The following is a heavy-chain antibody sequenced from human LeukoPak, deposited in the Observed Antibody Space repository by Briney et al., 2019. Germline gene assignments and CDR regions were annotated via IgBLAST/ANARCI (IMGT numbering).Heavy chain of an antibody. V-gene: IGHV1-69*05. J-gene: IGHJ4*02. CDR2: IIPIFGTA. CDR1: GGTFSSYA. Sequence: GASVKVSCKASGGTFSSYAISWVRQAAGQGLEWMGGIIPIFGTANYAQKFQGRVTITTDESTSTAYMELSSLRSEDTAVYYCARTGGDTAFDYWGQGTLVTVSS. CDR3: ARTGGDTAFDY. D-gene: IGHD5-18*01.